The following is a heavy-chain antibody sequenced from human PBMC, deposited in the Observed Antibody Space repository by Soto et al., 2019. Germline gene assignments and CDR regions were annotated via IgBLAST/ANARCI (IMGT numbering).Heavy chain of an antibody. D-gene: IGHD3-16*01. Sequence: VQLLQSGGGLVQPGGSLRLSCEASGFIFATTAMDWVRQAPGKGLEWVSTISGSGVRTYYADSVKGWFTISRGNSKNTLFLQMNSLRADDTAVYFCAAVMGSDYDYVWGSLSFDHWGQGALVTVST. CDR1: GFIFATTA. CDR2: ISGSGVRT. J-gene: IGHJ4*02. CDR3: AAVMGSDYDYVWGSLSFDH. V-gene: IGHV3-23*01.